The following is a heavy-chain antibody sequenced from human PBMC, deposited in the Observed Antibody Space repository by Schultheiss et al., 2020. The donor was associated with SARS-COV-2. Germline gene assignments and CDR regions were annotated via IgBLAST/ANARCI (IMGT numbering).Heavy chain of an antibody. CDR1: GYTFTSYG. CDR2: MNPNSGNT. J-gene: IGHJ6*02. D-gene: IGHD6-6*01. Sequence: ASVKVSCKASGYTFTSYGISWVRQAPGQGLEWMGWMNPNSGNTGYAQKFQGRVTMTRNTSISTAYMELSSLRSEDTAVYYCAAGSKASSSYYYYYYGMDVWGQGTTVTVSS. CDR3: AAGSKASSSYYYYYYGMDV. V-gene: IGHV1-8*02.